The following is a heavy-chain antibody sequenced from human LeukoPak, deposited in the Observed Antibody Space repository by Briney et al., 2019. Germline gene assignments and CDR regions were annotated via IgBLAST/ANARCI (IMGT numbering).Heavy chain of an antibody. CDR1: GYTLTELS. CDR2: FDPEDGET. CDR3: AKGVTGALIGDWFDP. J-gene: IGHJ5*02. V-gene: IGHV1-24*01. Sequence: GASVKVSCKVSGYTLTELSMHWVRQAPGKGLEWMGGFDPEDGETIYAQKSQGRVTMTEDTSTDTAYMELSSLRSEDTAVYYCAKGVTGALIGDWFDPWGQGTLVTVSS. D-gene: IGHD1-14*01.